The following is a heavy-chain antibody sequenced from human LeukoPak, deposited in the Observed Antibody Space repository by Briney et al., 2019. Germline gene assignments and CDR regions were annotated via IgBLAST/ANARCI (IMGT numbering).Heavy chain of an antibody. J-gene: IGHJ4*02. CDR2: ISYDGNNK. CDR1: GFTFSSYS. CDR3: ARGPKFAIRMIVVVTKGHFDY. Sequence: GGSLRLSCAASGFTFSSYSMNWVRQAPGKGLEWVAAISYDGNNKYYADSVKGRFTISRDNSKNTLYLQMNSLRAEDTAVYYCARGPKFAIRMIVVVTKGHFDYWGQGTLVTVSS. V-gene: IGHV3-30*03. D-gene: IGHD3-22*01.